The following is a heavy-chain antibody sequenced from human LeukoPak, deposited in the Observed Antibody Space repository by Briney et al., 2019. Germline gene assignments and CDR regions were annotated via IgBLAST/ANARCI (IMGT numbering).Heavy chain of an antibody. Sequence: SETLSLTCTVSGGSISSYYWSWIRQPPGKGLEWIGYIYYSGSTNYNTSLKSRVTISVDTSKNPYSQKLSSGTAADTAVYYWARGSSRGWFDPWGQGTLVTVSS. V-gene: IGHV4-59*01. CDR1: GGSISSYY. J-gene: IGHJ5*02. CDR2: IYYSGST. CDR3: ARGSSRGWFDP.